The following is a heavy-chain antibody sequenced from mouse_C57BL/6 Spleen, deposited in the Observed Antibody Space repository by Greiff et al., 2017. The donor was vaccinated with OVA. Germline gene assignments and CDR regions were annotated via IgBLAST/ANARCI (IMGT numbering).Heavy chain of an antibody. D-gene: IGHD2-1*01. V-gene: IGHV1-54*01. J-gene: IGHJ2*01. CDR3: ARERGNYQGYFDY. CDR1: GYAFTNYL. Sequence: VKLMESGAELVRPGTSVKVSCKASGYAFTNYLIEWVKQRPGQGLEWIGVINPGSGGTNYNEKFKGKATLTADKSSSTAYMQLSSLSSEDSAVYFCARERGNYQGYFDYWGQGTTLTVSS. CDR2: INPGSGGT.